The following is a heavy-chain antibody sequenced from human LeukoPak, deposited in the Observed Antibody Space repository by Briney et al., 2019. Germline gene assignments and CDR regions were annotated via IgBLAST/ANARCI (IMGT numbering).Heavy chain of an antibody. Sequence: PSETLSLTCAVYGRSFSGYYWSWIRQPPGKGLEWIGEINHSGSTNYNPSLKSRVTISVDTSKNQFSLKLSFVTAADTAVYYCASTPYFDYWGQGTLVTVSS. CDR2: INHSGST. J-gene: IGHJ4*02. CDR1: GRSFSGYY. CDR3: ASTPYFDY. V-gene: IGHV4-34*01.